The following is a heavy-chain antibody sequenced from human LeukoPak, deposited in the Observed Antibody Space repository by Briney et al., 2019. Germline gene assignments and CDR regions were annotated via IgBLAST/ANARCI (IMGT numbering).Heavy chain of an antibody. CDR2: INPRGGST. CDR1: GYTFTNYY. CDR3: AREDGDYTFSFDY. Sequence: ASVKVSFKGSGYTFTNYYMHWVRQAPGQGLEWVGIINPRGGSTTYAQKFQGRVTMTRDTSTSTVYMELSSLRSEDTAVYYCAREDGDYTFSFDYWGQGTLVTVSS. V-gene: IGHV1-46*01. D-gene: IGHD4-17*01. J-gene: IGHJ4*02.